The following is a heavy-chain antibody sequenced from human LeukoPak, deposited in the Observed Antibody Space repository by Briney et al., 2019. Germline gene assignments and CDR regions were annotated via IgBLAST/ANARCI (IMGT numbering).Heavy chain of an antibody. D-gene: IGHD4/OR15-4a*01. Sequence: PSETLSLICAVYGGSFSGYYWSWIRQPPGKGLEWIGEINHSGSTNYNPSLKSRVTISVDTSKNQFSLKLSSVTAADTAVYYCASYGGPGARAEYFQYWGQGTLVTASS. V-gene: IGHV4-34*01. J-gene: IGHJ1*01. CDR2: INHSGST. CDR1: GGSFSGYY. CDR3: ASYGGPGARAEYFQY.